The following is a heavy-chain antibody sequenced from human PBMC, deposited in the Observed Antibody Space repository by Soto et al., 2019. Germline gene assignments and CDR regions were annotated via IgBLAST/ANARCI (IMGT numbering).Heavy chain of an antibody. J-gene: IGHJ4*02. Sequence: QVQLVQSGAEVKKPGGSVKVYCKASGYTFSSYDINWVRQATGQGLEWMGWMNPNSGNTGYAQKFQGRVIMTRNTSISTAYMELSSLRSEDTAVYYCARGHVVGATPTRYWGQGTQVTVSS. CDR2: MNPNSGNT. V-gene: IGHV1-8*01. CDR1: GYTFSSYD. D-gene: IGHD1-26*01. CDR3: ARGHVVGATPTRY.